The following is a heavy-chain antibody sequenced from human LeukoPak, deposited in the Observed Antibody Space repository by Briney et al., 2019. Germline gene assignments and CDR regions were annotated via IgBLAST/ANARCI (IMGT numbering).Heavy chain of an antibody. CDR3: ARVGGDYNSPGFDY. CDR1: GYSISSGYY. J-gene: IGHJ4*02. Sequence: SETLSLTCTVSGYSISSGYYWGWIRQPPGKGLEWIGSIYHSGSTYYNPSLKSRVTISVDTSKNQFSLKLSSVTAADTAVYYCARVGGDYNSPGFDYWGQGTLVTVSS. CDR2: IYHSGST. D-gene: IGHD4-17*01. V-gene: IGHV4-38-2*02.